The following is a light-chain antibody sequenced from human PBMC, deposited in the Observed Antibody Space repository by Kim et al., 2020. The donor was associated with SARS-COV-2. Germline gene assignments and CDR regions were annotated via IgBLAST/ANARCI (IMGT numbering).Light chain of an antibody. CDR1: SGSIASNY. J-gene: IGLJ3*02. V-gene: IGLV6-57*02. CDR2: EDN. CDR3: QSYDSSTDWV. Sequence: LTQPHSVSESPGKTVTISCTGSSGSIASNYVQWYQQRPGSAPTTVIYEDNQRPSGVPDRFSGSIDSSSNSASLTISGLKTEDEADYYCQSYDSSTDWVFGGGTQLTVL.